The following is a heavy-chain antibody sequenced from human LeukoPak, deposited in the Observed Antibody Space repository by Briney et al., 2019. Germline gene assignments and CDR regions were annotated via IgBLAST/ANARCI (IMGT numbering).Heavy chain of an antibody. J-gene: IGHJ4*02. CDR2: IWYDGSNK. Sequence: GGSLRLSCAASGFTFSSYGMHWVRQAPGKGLEWVAVIWYDGSNKYYADSVKGRFTISRDNSKSTLYLQMNSLRAEDTAVYYCARDARGSGWYYFDYWGQGTLVTVSS. CDR3: ARDARGSGWYYFDY. CDR1: GFTFSSYG. V-gene: IGHV3-33*01. D-gene: IGHD6-19*01.